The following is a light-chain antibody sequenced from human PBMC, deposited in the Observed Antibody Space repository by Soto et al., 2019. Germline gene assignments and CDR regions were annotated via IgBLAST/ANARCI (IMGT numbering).Light chain of an antibody. CDR3: RHYNKYSGT. Sequence: EIQMGQKSSEVPASVGDSRSMSCRASQNIDIWLSWYQQKPGKAPSLLIYDASNLKSGVPSRFSGTGTGTESTLAIGSRHPDDLPSRYMRHYNKYSGTFAQGTKVDIK. J-gene: IGKJ1*01. CDR2: DAS. V-gene: IGKV1-5*01. CDR1: QNIDIW.